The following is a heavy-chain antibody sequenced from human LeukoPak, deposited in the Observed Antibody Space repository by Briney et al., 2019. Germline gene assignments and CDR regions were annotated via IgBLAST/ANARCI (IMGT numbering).Heavy chain of an antibody. Sequence: SETLSLTCTVSGGSISSSSYYWGWIRQPPGKGLEWIGSIYYSGSTYYNPSLKSRVTISVDTSKNQFSLKLSSVTAADTAVYYCAGQPEDEFLMPPNDRPYNAFDIWGQGTMVTVSS. CDR1: GGSISSSSYY. CDR3: AGQPEDEFLMPPNDRPYNAFDI. J-gene: IGHJ3*02. V-gene: IGHV4-39*01. D-gene: IGHD3-3*01. CDR2: IYYSGST.